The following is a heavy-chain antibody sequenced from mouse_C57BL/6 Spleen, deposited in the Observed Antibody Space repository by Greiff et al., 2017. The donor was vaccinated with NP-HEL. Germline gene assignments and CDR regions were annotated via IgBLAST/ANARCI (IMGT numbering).Heavy chain of an antibody. J-gene: IGHJ4*01. CDR2: ISGGGGNT. Sequence: EVNLVESGGGLVKPGGSLKLSCAASGFTFSSYTMSWVRQTPEKRLEWVATISGGGGNTYYPDSVKGRFTISRDNAKNTLYLQMSSLRSEDTALYYCARRPSYAMDYWGQGTSVTVSS. CDR1: GFTFSSYT. V-gene: IGHV5-9*01. CDR3: ARRPSYAMDY.